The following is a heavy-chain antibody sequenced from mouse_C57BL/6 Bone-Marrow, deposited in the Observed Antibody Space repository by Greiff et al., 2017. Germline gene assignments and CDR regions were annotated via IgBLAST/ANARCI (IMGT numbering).Heavy chain of an antibody. V-gene: IGHV1-26*01. CDR3: ARLGRYFDY. CDR1: GYTFTDYY. J-gene: IGHJ2*01. Sequence: EVQLQQSGPELVKPGASVKISCKASGYTFTDYYMNWVKQSHGKSLEWIGDINPNNGGTSYNQKFKGKATLTVDKSSSTAYMELRSLTSEDSAVYYCARLGRYFDYWGQGTTLTVSS. D-gene: IGHD4-1*01. CDR2: INPNNGGT.